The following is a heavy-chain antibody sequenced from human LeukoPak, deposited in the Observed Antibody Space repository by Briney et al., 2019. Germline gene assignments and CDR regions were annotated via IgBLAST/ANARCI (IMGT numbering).Heavy chain of an antibody. CDR3: ARHCTNGVCPNWYFDL. CDR1: GFTVSSNY. J-gene: IGHJ2*01. D-gene: IGHD2-8*01. CDR2: IYSGGST. V-gene: IGHV3-53*01. Sequence: PGGSLRLSCAASGFTVSSNYMSWVRQAPGKGLEWVSVIYSGGSTYYADSVKGRFTISRDNSKNTVYLQMNSLRAEDTAVYYCARHCTNGVCPNWYFDLWGRGTLVTVSS.